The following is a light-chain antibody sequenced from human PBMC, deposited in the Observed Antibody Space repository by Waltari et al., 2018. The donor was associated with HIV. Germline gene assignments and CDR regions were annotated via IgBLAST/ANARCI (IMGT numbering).Light chain of an antibody. CDR2: NTV. Sequence: QTVVTQESSFSVSPGGTVTLTCALTSGSVSASSYPSWYQQTPGQAPRTLIYNTVTRSSGFPDRFSGSILGNKAALSITGVQAEDGSDYYCVLYVGVGVWVFCGGTKFTVL. CDR1: SGSVSASSY. V-gene: IGLV8-61*01. J-gene: IGLJ3*02. CDR3: VLYVGVGVWV.